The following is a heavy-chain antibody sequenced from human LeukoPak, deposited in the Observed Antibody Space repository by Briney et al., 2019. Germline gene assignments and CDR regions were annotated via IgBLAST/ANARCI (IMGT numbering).Heavy chain of an antibody. D-gene: IGHD6-19*01. CDR2: ISSSGSTI. CDR1: GFTFSDYY. CDR3: ARDHSSGPNYYYGMDV. Sequence: PGGSLRLSCAASGFTFSDYYMSWIRQAPGKGLEWVSYISSSGSTIYYADSVKGRFTISRDNAKNSLYLQMNSLRAEDTAVYYCARDHSSGPNYYYGMDVWGQGTTVTVSS. J-gene: IGHJ6*02. V-gene: IGHV3-11*01.